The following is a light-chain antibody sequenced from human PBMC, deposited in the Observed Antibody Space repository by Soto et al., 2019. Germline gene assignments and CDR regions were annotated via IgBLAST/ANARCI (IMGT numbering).Light chain of an antibody. V-gene: IGLV2-14*01. CDR2: AVS. CDR1: SSDVGLYDY. CDR3: SSYTSDSSYA. Sequence: QSALTQPASVSGSPGQSITISCTGTSSDVGLYDYVSWYQQHPGKAPQLMIYAVSNRPSGVSNRLSASKSGNTASLFISGLQAEDEADYYCSSYTSDSSYAFGSGTKVTVL. J-gene: IGLJ1*01.